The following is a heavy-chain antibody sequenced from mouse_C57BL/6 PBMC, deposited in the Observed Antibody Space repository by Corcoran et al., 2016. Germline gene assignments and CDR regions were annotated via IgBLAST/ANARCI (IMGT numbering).Heavy chain of an antibody. CDR1: GYTFTSYG. Sequence: QGQLQQSGAELARPGASVKLSCKASGYTFTSYGINRGKQRTGQGLEWIGEIYPRSGNTYYNEKFKGKATLTADKSSSTAYMDLRSLTSEDSAVYFCAREVEYAMDYWGQGPSVTVSS. CDR2: IYPRSGNT. V-gene: IGHV1-81*01. CDR3: AREVEYAMDY. J-gene: IGHJ4*01.